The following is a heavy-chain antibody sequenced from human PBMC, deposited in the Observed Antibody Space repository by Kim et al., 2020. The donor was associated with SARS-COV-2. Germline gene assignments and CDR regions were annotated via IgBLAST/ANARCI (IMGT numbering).Heavy chain of an antibody. J-gene: IGHJ4*02. Sequence: GGSLRLSCVASGFTFSSYWMHWVRQAPGKGLVWVSRINSDGSSTSYADSVKGRFTISRDNAKNTLYLQMNSLRAEDTAVYYCARDRVSAGLVADYWGQGTLVTVSS. V-gene: IGHV3-74*01. CDR1: GFTFSSYW. CDR2: INSDGSST. CDR3: ARDRVSAGLVADY. D-gene: IGHD6-19*01.